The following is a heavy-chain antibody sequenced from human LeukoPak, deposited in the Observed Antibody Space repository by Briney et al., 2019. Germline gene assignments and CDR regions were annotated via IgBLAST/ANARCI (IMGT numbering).Heavy chain of an antibody. D-gene: IGHD3-22*01. J-gene: IGHJ4*02. V-gene: IGHV1-2*02. CDR1: GYTFTGYY. Sequence: GSLKVSCKASGYTFTGYYMHWVRQAPGQGLEWMGWINSDGGITNYAQKFQGRFTMTRDKSISTAYMEVSRLRSDDTAVFYCAREGSGYPYWGQGTLVTVSS. CDR3: AREGSGYPY. CDR2: INSDGGIT.